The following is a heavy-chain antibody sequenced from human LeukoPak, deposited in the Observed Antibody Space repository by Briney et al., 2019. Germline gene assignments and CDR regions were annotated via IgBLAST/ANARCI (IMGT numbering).Heavy chain of an antibody. CDR3: ASSIVYCSSTSCYFN. D-gene: IGHD2-2*01. J-gene: IGHJ4*02. Sequence: ASVKVSCKASGYTFTGYFMHWVRQAPGQGLEWMGWINPDSGGTNYAQKFQGRVTMTRDTSISTAYMELSRLRSDDTAVYYCASSIVYCSSTSCYFNWGQGTLVTVSS. CDR1: GYTFTGYF. V-gene: IGHV1-2*02. CDR2: INPDSGGT.